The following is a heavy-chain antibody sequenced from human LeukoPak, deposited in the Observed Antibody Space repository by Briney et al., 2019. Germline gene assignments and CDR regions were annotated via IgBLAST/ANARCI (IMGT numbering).Heavy chain of an antibody. V-gene: IGHV3-11*04. D-gene: IGHD3-22*01. CDR1: GFPFSRFY. CDR3: ARKDFSSGSFSY. J-gene: IGHJ4*02. Sequence: GSLRLSCSVSGFPFSRFYMSGIRQAPGKGLEGISYIGLSGSPLDYADSVKGRFTISRDNAKKSLYLDMNSLRAEDTAVYYCARKDFSSGSFSYWGQGTLVTVSS. CDR2: IGLSGSPL.